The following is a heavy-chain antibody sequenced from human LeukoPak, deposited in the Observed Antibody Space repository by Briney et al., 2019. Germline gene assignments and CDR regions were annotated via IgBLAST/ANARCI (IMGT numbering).Heavy chain of an antibody. V-gene: IGHV1-2*02. J-gene: IGHJ6*03. CDR3: ARGRGGGGANYFYYMDV. Sequence: ASVKVSCKGSGYTFTDYYMQWVRQAPGQGLEWMGWITPNTGGTNYAQNFQGRVTMSRDTSTSTTYMALSRLRSDDTAVYYCARGRGGGGANYFYYMDVWGEGTRVTVSS. D-gene: IGHD3-3*01. CDR1: GYTFTDYY. CDR2: ITPNTGGT.